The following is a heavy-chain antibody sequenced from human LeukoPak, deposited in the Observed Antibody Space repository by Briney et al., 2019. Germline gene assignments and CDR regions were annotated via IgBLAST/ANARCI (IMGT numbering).Heavy chain of an antibody. Sequence: GGSLRLSCAASGFTFSSYGMHWVRQAPGKGLEWVAVISYDGSNKYYADSVKGRFTISRDNSKNTLYLQMISLRAEDTAVYYCAKDVRSSWSFDYWGQGTLVTVSS. J-gene: IGHJ4*02. CDR1: GFTFSSYG. CDR3: AKDVRSSWSFDY. D-gene: IGHD6-13*01. CDR2: ISYDGSNK. V-gene: IGHV3-30*18.